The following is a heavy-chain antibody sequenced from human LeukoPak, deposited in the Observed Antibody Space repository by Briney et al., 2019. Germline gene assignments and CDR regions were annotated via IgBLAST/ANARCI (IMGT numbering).Heavy chain of an antibody. CDR3: ARDLWSLPYGMDV. V-gene: IGHV1-46*01. D-gene: IGHD2-21*01. CDR1: GYTVTSYY. J-gene: IGHJ6*02. Sequence: GASVKVSCKASGYTVTSYYMHWVRQAPGQGLEWMGIINPSGGSTSYAQKFQGRVTMTRDTSTSTVYMELSSLRSEDTAVYYCARDLWSLPYGMDVWGQGTTVTVSS. CDR2: INPSGGST.